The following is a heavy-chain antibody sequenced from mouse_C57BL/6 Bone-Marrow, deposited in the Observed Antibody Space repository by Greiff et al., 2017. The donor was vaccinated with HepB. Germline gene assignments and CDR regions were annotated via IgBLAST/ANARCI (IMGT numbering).Heavy chain of an antibody. D-gene: IGHD2-3*01. CDR1: GYTFTDYY. J-gene: IGHJ2*01. Sequence: EVQLQQSGPELVKPGASVKISCKASGYTFTDYYMNWVKQSHGKSLEWIGDINPNNGGTSYNQKFKGKATLTVDKSSSTAYMELRSLTSEDSAVYYCASRWLLPRCDYWGQGTTLTVSS. CDR3: ASRWLLPRCDY. V-gene: IGHV1-26*01. CDR2: INPNNGGT.